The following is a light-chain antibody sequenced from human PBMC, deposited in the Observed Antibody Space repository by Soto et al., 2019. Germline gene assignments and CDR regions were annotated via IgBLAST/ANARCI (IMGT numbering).Light chain of an antibody. V-gene: IGKV1-9*01. CDR3: QQFNAYPLT. J-gene: IGKJ4*01. Sequence: DIQLTQSPSFLSASVGDRVTISCRASQGISDYLAWYQQKPGKAPKLLIYGASTLQSGVPSRFSGSASGTEFTLTITSLQPEDFATYFCQQFNAYPLTFGGGTKLEIK. CDR2: GAS. CDR1: QGISDY.